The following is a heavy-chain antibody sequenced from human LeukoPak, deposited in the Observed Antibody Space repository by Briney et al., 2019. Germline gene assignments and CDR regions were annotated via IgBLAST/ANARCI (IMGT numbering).Heavy chain of an antibody. Sequence: GESLKISCKGSGYSFTSYWISWVRQMPGKGLEWMGRIDPSDSYTNYSPSFQGHVTISADKSISTAYLQWSSLKASDTAMYYCARTPVGYYGSWSYYLPPPVDYWGQGTLVTVSS. CDR2: IDPSDSYT. V-gene: IGHV5-10-1*01. CDR3: ARTPVGYYGSWSYYLPPPVDY. D-gene: IGHD3-10*01. J-gene: IGHJ4*02. CDR1: GYSFTSYW.